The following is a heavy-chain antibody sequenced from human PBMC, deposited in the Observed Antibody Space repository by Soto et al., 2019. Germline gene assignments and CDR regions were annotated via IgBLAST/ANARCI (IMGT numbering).Heavy chain of an antibody. CDR3: ARDRKTTVIGYYYYGMDV. V-gene: IGHV3-21*01. J-gene: IGHJ6*02. CDR1: GFTFSSYS. D-gene: IGHD4-4*01. CDR2: ISSSSSYI. Sequence: PGGSLRLSCAASGFTFSSYSMNWVRQAPGKGLEWVSSISSSSSYIYYADSVKGRFTISRDNAKNSLYLQMNSLRAEDTAVYYCARDRKTTVIGYYYYGMDVWGQGTTVTVSS.